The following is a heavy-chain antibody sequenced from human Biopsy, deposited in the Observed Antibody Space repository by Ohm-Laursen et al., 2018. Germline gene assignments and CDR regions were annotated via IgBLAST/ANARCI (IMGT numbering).Heavy chain of an antibody. CDR3: AKHGSGWTGDDAFHI. CDR2: ISYSRDT. V-gene: IGHV4-59*08. J-gene: IGHJ3*02. D-gene: IGHD6-19*01. Sequence: SDTLSLTCTVSGGSISGSSWSWIRQAPGKGLEWIGYISYSRDTNYNPSLKSRITISVDTSNNQFSLKLTSVTAADTAVYYCAKHGSGWTGDDAFHIWGQGQWSPSLQ. CDR1: GGSISGSS.